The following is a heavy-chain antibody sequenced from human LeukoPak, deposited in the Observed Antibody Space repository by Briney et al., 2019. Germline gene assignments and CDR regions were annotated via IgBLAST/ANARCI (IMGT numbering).Heavy chain of an antibody. D-gene: IGHD1-26*01. CDR1: GFTFGAYT. CDR2: ISSTSTYI. Sequence: GGSLRLSCVASGFTFGAYTMNWVRQAPGKGLEWVSSISSTSTYIHYADSVKGRFTISRDNAKVSLYLQVNSLRAEDTAVYYCARVRSGSYFDYWGQGTLVTVSS. V-gene: IGHV3-21*01. CDR3: ARVRSGSYFDY. J-gene: IGHJ4*02.